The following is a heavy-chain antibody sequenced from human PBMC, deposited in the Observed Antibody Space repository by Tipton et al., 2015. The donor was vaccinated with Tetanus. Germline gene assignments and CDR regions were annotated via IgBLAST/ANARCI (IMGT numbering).Heavy chain of an antibody. J-gene: IGHJ5*02. V-gene: IGHV1-2*02. Sequence: QVQLVQSGAEVKKPGASVKVSCKASGYTFTGHYIHWVRQAPGQGLEWMGWINPSTGGTNYAQKFQGRVTVTSDTSISTAYMDLRSLTSDDTAVYYCARSMAAAGTGWFDPWGQGTLVTVSS. D-gene: IGHD6-13*01. CDR2: INPSTGGT. CDR1: GYTFTGHY. CDR3: ARSMAAAGTGWFDP.